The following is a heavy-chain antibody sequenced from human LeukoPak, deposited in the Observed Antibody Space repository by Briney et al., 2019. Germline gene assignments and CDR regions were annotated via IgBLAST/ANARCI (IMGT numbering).Heavy chain of an antibody. CDR1: GFTFDDYA. D-gene: IGHD3-22*01. CDR3: ARDLHYYDSSGYLIDY. CDR2: ISWNSGSI. Sequence: GGSLRLSCAASGFTFDDYAMHWVRQAPGKGLEWVSGISWNSGSIGYADSVKGRFTISRDNAKNSLYLQVNSLRAEDTAVYYCARDLHYYDSSGYLIDYWGQGTLVTVSS. V-gene: IGHV3-9*01. J-gene: IGHJ4*02.